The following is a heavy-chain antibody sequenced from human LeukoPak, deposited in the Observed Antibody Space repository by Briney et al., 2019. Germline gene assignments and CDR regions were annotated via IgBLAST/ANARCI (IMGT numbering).Heavy chain of an antibody. Sequence: GSLRLSCAASGITFSGSGMSWIRQPAGKGLEWIGRIYTSGSTNYNPSLKSRVTMSVDTSKNQFSLKLSSVTAADTAVYYCARTPVYYGSGSYYYYYMDVWGKGTTVTISS. CDR3: ARTPVYYGSGSYYYYYMDV. J-gene: IGHJ6*03. CDR1: GITFSGSG. CDR2: IYTSGST. V-gene: IGHV4-4*07. D-gene: IGHD3-10*01.